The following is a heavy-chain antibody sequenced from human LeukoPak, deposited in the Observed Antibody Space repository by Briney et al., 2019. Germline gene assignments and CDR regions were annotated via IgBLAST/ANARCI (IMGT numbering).Heavy chain of an antibody. CDR1: GFTVSSNY. V-gene: IGHV3-53*01. J-gene: IGHJ4*02. D-gene: IGHD5-24*01. CDR3: ARAGTVEMTPLDY. CDR2: IYSGGKT. Sequence: GGSLRLSCAASGFTVSSNYMSWVRQAPRKGLEWVSVIYSGGKTNYADSVKGRFTISRDNSKNTLYLQMNSLRAEDTAVYYCARAGTVEMTPLDYWGQGTLVTVSS.